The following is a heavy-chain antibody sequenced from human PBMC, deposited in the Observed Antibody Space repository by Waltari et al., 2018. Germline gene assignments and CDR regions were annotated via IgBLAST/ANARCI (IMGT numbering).Heavy chain of an antibody. V-gene: IGHV1-69*08. CDR3: ARDRGMSIVYYYGMDV. CDR2: IIPIFGTA. J-gene: IGHJ6*02. CDR1: GGTFSSYA. D-gene: IGHD3-10*01. Sequence: QVQLVQSGAEVKKPGSSVKISCKASGGTFSSYAISWVRQAPGQGLEWMGRIIPIFGTANYEQKCQGRVTVTADKATSTAYMELSSLRSEDTAVYYWARDRGMSIVYYYGMDVWGQGTTVTVSS.